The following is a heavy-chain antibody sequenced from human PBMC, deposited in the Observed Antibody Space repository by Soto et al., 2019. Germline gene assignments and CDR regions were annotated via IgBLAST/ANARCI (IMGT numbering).Heavy chain of an antibody. D-gene: IGHD3-22*01. CDR2: INPSGGST. J-gene: IGHJ6*02. V-gene: IGHV1-46*01. Sequence: ASVKVSCKASGYTFTSYYMHWVRQAPGQGLEWMGIINPSGGSTSYAQKFQGRVTMTRDTSTSTVYMELSSLRSEDTAVYYCASTDYYDSSSYSGAVYYYYGMDVWGQGTTVTVS. CDR1: GYTFTSYY. CDR3: ASTDYYDSSSYSGAVYYYYGMDV.